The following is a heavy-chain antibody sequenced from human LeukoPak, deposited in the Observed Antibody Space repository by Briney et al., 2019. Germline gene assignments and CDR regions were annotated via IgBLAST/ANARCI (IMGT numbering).Heavy chain of an antibody. D-gene: IGHD6-19*01. Sequence: PGGSLRLSCAASGISFSSYSMNWVRQAPGKGMEWISSLSGGSGSMLYADSVKGRFTISRDNAKNSLYLQMNSLRAEDTAVYYCARASSDWVYDAFDIWGQGTMVTASS. J-gene: IGHJ3*02. CDR3: ARASSDWVYDAFDI. CDR1: GISFSSYS. V-gene: IGHV3-21*01. CDR2: LSGGSGSM.